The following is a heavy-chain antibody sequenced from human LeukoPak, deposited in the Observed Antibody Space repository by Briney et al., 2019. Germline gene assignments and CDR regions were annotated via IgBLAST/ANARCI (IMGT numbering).Heavy chain of an antibody. D-gene: IGHD4-23*01. CDR2: VWYDGSNK. V-gene: IGHV3-33*08. CDR3: ARDRNNYGGTFDY. Sequence: GGSLRLSCAASAFTFSSYGMHWVRQAPGKGLEWVAVVWYDGSNKYYADSVKGRFTVSRDNSKNTLYLQMNSLRAEDTAVYYCARDRNNYGGTFDYWGQGTLVTVSS. J-gene: IGHJ4*02. CDR1: AFTFSSYG.